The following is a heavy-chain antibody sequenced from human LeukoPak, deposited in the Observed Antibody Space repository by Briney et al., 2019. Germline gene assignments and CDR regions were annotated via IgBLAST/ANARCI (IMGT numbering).Heavy chain of an antibody. CDR3: ARAPIVVVSIRYDAFDI. J-gene: IGHJ3*02. D-gene: IGHD3-22*01. V-gene: IGHV4-31*11. CDR1: GGSFSGYY. CDR2: IYYSGST. Sequence: SETLSLTCAVYGGSFSGYYWSWIRQHPGKGLEWIGYIYYSGSTYYNPSLKSRVTISVGTSKNQFSLKLSSVTAADTAVYYCARAPIVVVSIRYDAFDIWGQGTMVTVSS.